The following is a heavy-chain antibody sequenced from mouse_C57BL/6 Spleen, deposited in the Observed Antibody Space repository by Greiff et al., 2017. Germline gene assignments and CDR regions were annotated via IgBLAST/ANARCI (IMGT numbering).Heavy chain of an antibody. CDR2: INPSGGYT. V-gene: IGHV1-4*01. CDR3: ARGAGNYGNYDWFAY. Sequence: VQLKQSGAELARPGASVKMSCKASGYTFTSYTMHWVKQRPGQGLEWIGYINPSGGYTKYNQKFKDKATLTADKSSSTAYMQLSSLTSEDSAVYYCARGAGNYGNYDWFAYWGQGTLVTVSA. CDR1: GYTFTSYT. J-gene: IGHJ3*01. D-gene: IGHD2-1*01.